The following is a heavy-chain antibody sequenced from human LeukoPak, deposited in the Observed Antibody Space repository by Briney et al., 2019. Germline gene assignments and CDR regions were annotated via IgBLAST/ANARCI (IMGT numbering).Heavy chain of an antibody. V-gene: IGHV3-23*01. D-gene: IGHD2-8*01. CDR1: GFTFSSYA. CDR2: ISGSGGGT. J-gene: IGHJ5*02. CDR3: AREDCTIGAVCSSLLDP. Sequence: GGSLRLSCAASGFTFSSYAMSWVRQAPGRGLEWVSVISGSGGGTHYADSVKGRFTISRDNAKNTLYLQMNNLRAEDTAVYYCAREDCTIGAVCSSLLDPWGRGTLVTVSS.